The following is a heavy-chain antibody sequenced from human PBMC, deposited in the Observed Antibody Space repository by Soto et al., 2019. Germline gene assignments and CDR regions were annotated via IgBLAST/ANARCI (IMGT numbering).Heavy chain of an antibody. CDR1: GVSIHNSHSF. D-gene: IGHD2-21*01. Sequence: SETLSLSCAVSGVSIHNSHSFWGWIRQPPGKGLEFIANVYYSGGAHYNPSFKSRVTISVDTATNQVSLRMSSVTAADTAVYFCGRVVEGSTRHTDFDSWGQGTLVNVSS. V-gene: IGHV4-39*01. J-gene: IGHJ5*01. CDR2: VYYSGGA. CDR3: GRVVEGSTRHTDFDS.